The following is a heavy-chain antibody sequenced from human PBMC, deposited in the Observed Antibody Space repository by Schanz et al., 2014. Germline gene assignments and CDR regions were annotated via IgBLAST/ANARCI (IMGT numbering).Heavy chain of an antibody. V-gene: IGHV3-NL1*01. D-gene: IGHD4-17*01. CDR2: ISHSGGSK. J-gene: IGHJ4*02. Sequence: QVQLVESGGGVVQFGRSLRLSCVASGFTFSSYGMHWVRQAPGKGLEWVSSISHSGGSKYYADSVRGRFTISRDRFQNTLYLRMSSLRAEDTAVYYCARPRFDYGEVDYWGQGTLVTVSS. CDR3: ARPRFDYGEVDY. CDR1: GFTFSSYG.